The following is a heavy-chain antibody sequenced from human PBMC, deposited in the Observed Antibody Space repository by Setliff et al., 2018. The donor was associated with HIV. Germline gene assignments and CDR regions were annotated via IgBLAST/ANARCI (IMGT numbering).Heavy chain of an antibody. J-gene: IGHJ4*02. V-gene: IGHV4-34*01. D-gene: IGHD2-21*02. Sequence: SETLSLTCTLNGVPLSDYYWNWIRQSPGKGLEWIAEVNHNGNINYNPSLKSRVTVSVDTSKTQYSLKMISVTAADTAMYYCAISIVGVTSEMYWAQGTLVTVSS. CDR3: AISIVGVTSEMY. CDR1: GVPLSDYY. CDR2: VNHNGNI.